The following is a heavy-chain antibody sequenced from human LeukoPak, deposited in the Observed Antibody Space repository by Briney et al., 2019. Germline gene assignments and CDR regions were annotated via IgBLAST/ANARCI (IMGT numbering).Heavy chain of an antibody. CDR2: TRNKANSYTT. CDR1: GFTFSDHY. J-gene: IGHJ1*01. D-gene: IGHD6-19*01. CDR3: ARDPVAGWLAPNPEYFQH. V-gene: IGHV3-72*01. Sequence: GGSLRLSCAASGFTFSDHYMDWVRQAPGKGLEWVGRTRNKANSYTTEYAASVKGRFTISRDDSKNSLYLQMNSLKTEDTAVYYCARDPVAGWLAPNPEYFQHWGQGTLVTVSS.